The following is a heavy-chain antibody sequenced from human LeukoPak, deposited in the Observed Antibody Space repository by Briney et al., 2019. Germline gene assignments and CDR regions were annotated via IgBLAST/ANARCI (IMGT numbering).Heavy chain of an antibody. CDR3: ARDFRVVAATVDY. CDR1: GYTFTSYY. D-gene: IGHD2-15*01. CDR2: INPSGGST. Sequence: GASVKVSCKASGYTFTSYYMHWVRQAPGQGLEWMGIINPSGGSTSYAQKFQGRVTMTTDTSTSTAYMELRSLRSDDTAVYYCARDFRVVAATVDYWGQGTLVTVSS. V-gene: IGHV1-46*01. J-gene: IGHJ4*02.